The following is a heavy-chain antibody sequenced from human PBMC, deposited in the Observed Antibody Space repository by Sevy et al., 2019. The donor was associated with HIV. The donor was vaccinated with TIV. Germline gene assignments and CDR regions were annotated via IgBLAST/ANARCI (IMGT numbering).Heavy chain of an antibody. CDR2: ITNDGSNT. J-gene: IGHJ4*02. V-gene: IGHV3-74*01. CDR3: AGEPVGQEEFDY. Sequence: GGSLRLSCAASGFTFSGFWMHWVRQAPGKGLVWVSRITNDGSNTDYADSVKGRFTISRDNAKNTLYLQMNSLRAEDTAVYYCAGEPVGQEEFDYWGQGTLVTVSS. CDR1: GFTFSGFW. D-gene: IGHD3-10*01.